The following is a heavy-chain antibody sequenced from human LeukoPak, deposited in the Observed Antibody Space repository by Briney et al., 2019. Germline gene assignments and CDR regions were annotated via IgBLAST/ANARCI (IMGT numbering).Heavy chain of an antibody. J-gene: IGHJ4*02. CDR3: AASITMFDY. CDR1: GVTFSNSW. V-gene: IGHV3-7*02. Sequence: GGSLRLSCAASGVTFSNSWMTWVRQAPGEGLEWVANIRQDGGVTNYVDSVKGRFTISRDNAKNSLYLQMNSLRAEDTAVYYCAASITMFDYWGQGTLVTVSS. D-gene: IGHD3-10*01. CDR2: IRQDGGVT.